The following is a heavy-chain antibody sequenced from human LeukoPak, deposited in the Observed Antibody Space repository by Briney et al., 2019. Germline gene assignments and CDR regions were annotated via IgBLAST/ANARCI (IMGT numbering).Heavy chain of an antibody. CDR2: SSGSGGST. V-gene: IGHV3-23*01. J-gene: IGHJ1*01. D-gene: IGHD2-2*01. CDR1: GFTFSSYA. Sequence: GGSLRLSCAASGFTFSSYAISWVRQAPGQGLEWVSASSGSGGSTYYADSVKGRFTISRDNSKNTLYLQMNSLRAEDTAVYYCAKGNDCSSTSCLYSSSWYPQYFQHWGQGTLVTVSS. CDR3: AKGNDCSSTSCLYSSSWYPQYFQH.